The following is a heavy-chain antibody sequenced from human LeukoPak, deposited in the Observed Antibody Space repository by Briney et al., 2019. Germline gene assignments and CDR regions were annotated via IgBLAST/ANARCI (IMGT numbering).Heavy chain of an antibody. D-gene: IGHD6-19*01. CDR2: ISWNSGSI. CDR1: GFTFSSYG. Sequence: GGSLRLSCAASGFTFSSYGMHWVRQAPGKGLEWVSGISWNSGSIGYADSVKGRFTISRDNAKNSLYLQMNSLRAEDTALYYCAKPLSSGWYTNAFDIWGQGTMVTVSS. J-gene: IGHJ3*02. V-gene: IGHV3-9*01. CDR3: AKPLSSGWYTNAFDI.